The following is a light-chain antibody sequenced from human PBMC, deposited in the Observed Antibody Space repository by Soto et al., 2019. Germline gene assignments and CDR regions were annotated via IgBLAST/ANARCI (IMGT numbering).Light chain of an antibody. CDR1: SSDVGGYNY. CDR2: DVT. Sequence: QSAVTQPASVSGSPGQSITISCTGTSSDVGGYNYVSWYQHHPGKAPKLIIYDVTNRPSGVSNPFSGSKSGNTASLTISGLQPEDEADYYCSSYTTSNTRQIVFGTGTKVTV. CDR3: SSYTTSNTRQIV. V-gene: IGLV2-14*03. J-gene: IGLJ1*01.